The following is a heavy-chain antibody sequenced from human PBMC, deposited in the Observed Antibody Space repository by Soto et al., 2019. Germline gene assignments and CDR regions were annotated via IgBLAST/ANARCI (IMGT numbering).Heavy chain of an antibody. CDR1: GFTFSSYG. D-gene: IGHD3-10*01. CDR2: ISYDGSNE. CDR3: VKGPPEGAGTGEDY. V-gene: IGHV3-30*18. Sequence: QVQLVESGGGVVQPGGSLRLSRAASGFTFSSYGMHWVRQAPGEGLEWVAVISYDGSNEQYVDSVKGRFTISRDDSKSALYLQMNNMGAEDTAVYYCVKGPPEGAGTGEDYWGQGTLVAVSS. J-gene: IGHJ4*02.